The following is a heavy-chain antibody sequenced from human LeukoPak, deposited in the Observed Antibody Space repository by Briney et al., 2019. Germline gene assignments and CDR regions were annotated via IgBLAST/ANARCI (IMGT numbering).Heavy chain of an antibody. CDR2: IKPDGSEK. CDR3: ARDSPTPLDPAFDY. V-gene: IGHV3-7*01. J-gene: IGHJ4*02. CDR1: GFTFSSYW. D-gene: IGHD3-9*01. Sequence: GGSLRLSCAASGFTFSSYWMSWVRQAPGKGLEWVANIKPDGSEKHYADSVKGRFTISRDNAKNSLYLQMNSLRAEDTAVYYCARDSPTPLDPAFDYWGQGTLVTVSS.